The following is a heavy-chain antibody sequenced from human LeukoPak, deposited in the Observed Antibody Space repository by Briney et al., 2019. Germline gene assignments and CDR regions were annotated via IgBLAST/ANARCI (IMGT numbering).Heavy chain of an antibody. CDR2: IYYSGST. Sequence: SETLSLTCTVSGGSISSYYWSWIRQPPGKGLEWGGYIYYSGSTNDNPSLKSRVTISVDTSKIQFTRKLSSVTAADTAVYYCAREAYDSSGYYYDWGQGTLVTVSS. V-gene: IGHV4-59*01. D-gene: IGHD3-22*01. CDR3: AREAYDSSGYYYD. J-gene: IGHJ4*02. CDR1: GGSISSYY.